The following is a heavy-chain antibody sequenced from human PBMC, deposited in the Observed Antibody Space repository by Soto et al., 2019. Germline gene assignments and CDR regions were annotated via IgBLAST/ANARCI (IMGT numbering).Heavy chain of an antibody. J-gene: IGHJ6*02. CDR3: ATLLGSHQHYYFGIDV. CDR1: GYSMTSGGYY. D-gene: IGHD2-2*01. V-gene: IGHV4-31*03. Sequence: QMQLQESGPELVKPSQTLSLICTVSGYSMTSGGYYWSWIRHLPGKGLEWIGYLYYSGGTQFNPSLKSRVSMSVDTSKNQFSRRLSSVTAADTAVYYCATLLGSHQHYYFGIDVWGQGTTVTVSS. CDR2: LYYSGGT.